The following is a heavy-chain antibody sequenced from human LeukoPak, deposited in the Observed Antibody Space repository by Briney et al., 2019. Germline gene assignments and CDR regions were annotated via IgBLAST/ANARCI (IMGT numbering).Heavy chain of an antibody. CDR1: GGSISSYY. Sequence: SETLSLTCTVSGGSISSYYWSWIRQPPGKGLEWIGSIYYRGSTYHNPSLKSRVTISVDTSKNQLSLKLSSVTAADTAVYYCARRWRFDYWGQGTLVTVSS. CDR3: ARRWRFDY. J-gene: IGHJ4*02. V-gene: IGHV4-39*01. CDR2: IYYRGST. D-gene: IGHD2-15*01.